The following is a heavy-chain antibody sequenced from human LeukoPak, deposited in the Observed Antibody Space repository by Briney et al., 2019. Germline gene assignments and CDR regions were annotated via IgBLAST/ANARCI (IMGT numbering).Heavy chain of an antibody. J-gene: IGHJ5*02. V-gene: IGHV1-8*01. D-gene: IGHD6-19*01. CDR1: GYTFTSYD. CDR3: ARGAPIRVAVAATFDP. CDR2: MNPNSGNT. Sequence: PGASVKVSCKASGYTFTSYDINWVRQATGQGLEWMGWMNPNSGNTGYAQKFQGRVTITRDTSASTAYMELSSLRSEDTAVYYCARGAPIRVAVAATFDPWGQGTLVTVPS.